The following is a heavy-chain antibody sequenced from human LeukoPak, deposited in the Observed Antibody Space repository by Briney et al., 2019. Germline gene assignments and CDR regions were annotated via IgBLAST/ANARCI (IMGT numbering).Heavy chain of an antibody. Sequence: SETLSLTCTVSGGSISSSSYYWGWIRQPPGKGLEWIGSIYYSGSTYYNPSLKSRVTISVDTSKNQFSLKLSSVTAADTAVYYCARTLTGGYFDSWGQGTLVTVSS. CDR1: GGSISSSSYY. J-gene: IGHJ4*02. CDR2: IYYSGST. CDR3: ARTLTGGYFDS. V-gene: IGHV4-39*01. D-gene: IGHD1-20*01.